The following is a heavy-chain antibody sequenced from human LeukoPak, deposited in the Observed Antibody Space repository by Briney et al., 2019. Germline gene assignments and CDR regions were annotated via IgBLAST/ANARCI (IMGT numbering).Heavy chain of an antibody. CDR2: VYYSGTT. CDR1: GGSISSYD. J-gene: IGHJ2*01. Sequence: SETLSLTCTVSGGSISSYDWSWIRQPPGKGLEWIGYVYYSGTTNYKYKSSLKSRVTISVDTSKNQFSLRLSSVTAADTAVYYCARSDRDLWYFDLWGRGTLVTVSS. V-gene: IGHV4-59*01. CDR3: ARSDRDLWYFDL.